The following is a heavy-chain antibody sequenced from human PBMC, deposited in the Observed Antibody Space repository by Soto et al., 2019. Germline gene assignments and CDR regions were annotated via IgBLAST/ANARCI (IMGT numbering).Heavy chain of an antibody. CDR2: MNPNSGET. CDR1: GYTFTDYD. CDR3: ARVAVAARPRWYNWFDP. J-gene: IGHJ5*02. D-gene: IGHD2-15*01. V-gene: IGHV1-8*01. Sequence: QEQLVQSGAEVKKPGASVKVSCKTSGYTFTDYDINXVRQXXXXXXEWIGWMNPNSGETGYAQKFQGRVTMTRSASLSTAYLELSSLRSEDTAVYYCARVAVAARPRWYNWFDPWGQGTLVTVSS.